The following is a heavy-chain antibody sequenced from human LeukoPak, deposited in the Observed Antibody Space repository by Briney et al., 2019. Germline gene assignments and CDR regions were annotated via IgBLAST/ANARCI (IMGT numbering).Heavy chain of an antibody. CDR1: GFTFSSCA. V-gene: IGHV3-23*01. CDR3: AKDLGPYSGSYAAFDI. D-gene: IGHD1-26*01. J-gene: IGHJ3*02. Sequence: PGGSLRLSCAASGFTFSSCAMSWVRQAPGKGLEWVSAISGSGGSTYYADSVKGRFTISRDNSKNTLYLQMNSLRAEDTAVYYCAKDLGPYSGSYAAFDIWGQGTMVTVSS. CDR2: ISGSGGST.